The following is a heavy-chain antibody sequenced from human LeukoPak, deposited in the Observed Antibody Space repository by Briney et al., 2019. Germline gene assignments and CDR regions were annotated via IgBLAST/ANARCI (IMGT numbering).Heavy chain of an antibody. CDR2: IYYSGST. CDR1: GDSISSSSYY. CDR3: ASFFSGTLKYYYYMDV. D-gene: IGHD5-12*01. J-gene: IGHJ6*03. V-gene: IGHV4-39*01. Sequence: SETLSLTCTVSGDSISSSSYYWGWIRQPPGKGLEWIGSIYYSGSTYYNPSLKSRVTISVGTSKNQFSLKLSSVTAADTAVYYCASFFSGTLKYYYYMDVWGKGTTVTVSS.